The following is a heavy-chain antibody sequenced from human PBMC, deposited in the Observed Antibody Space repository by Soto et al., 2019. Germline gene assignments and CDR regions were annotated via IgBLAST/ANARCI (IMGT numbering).Heavy chain of an antibody. J-gene: IGHJ6*01. V-gene: IGHV3-21*01. Sequence: PGGSRRLSCAASGFTFRSYSMNWVRQAPGKGLELVSSISSSSSYIYYADSVKGRFTISRDNAKHSLYLQMNSLRAEDTAVYYCARDRRGGFGELAYYYGMGVWGQGTTVTV. CDR1: GFTFRSYS. CDR3: ARDRRGGFGELAYYYGMGV. CDR2: ISSSSSYI. D-gene: IGHD3-10*01.